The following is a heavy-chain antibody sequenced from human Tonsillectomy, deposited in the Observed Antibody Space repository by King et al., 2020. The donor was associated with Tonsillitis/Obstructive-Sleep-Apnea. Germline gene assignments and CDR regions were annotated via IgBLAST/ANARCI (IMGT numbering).Heavy chain of an antibody. D-gene: IGHD5-12*01. Sequence: VQLVESGAEVKKPGSSVKVPCKASGATFSNHSISWVRQAPGQGLEWMGGIIPIFNTTIYAQTFTGRVTIIADESTSTAYMELGSLRSEDTAGYYCARDWEGYSGSFSYYYYMDVWGKGTAVTVSS. CDR1: GATFSNHS. CDR3: ARDWEGYSGSFSYYYYMDV. V-gene: IGHV1-69*01. CDR2: IIPIFNTT. J-gene: IGHJ6*03.